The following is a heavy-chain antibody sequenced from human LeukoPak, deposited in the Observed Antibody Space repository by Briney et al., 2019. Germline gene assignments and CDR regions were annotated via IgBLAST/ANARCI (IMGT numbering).Heavy chain of an antibody. Sequence: GGSLRLSCAVSGFTFSNSWMSWVRQAPGKGLEWVGNIKQDGSETYYVASVMGRFTISRDNSKNSLYLQMNSLRTEDTALYYCAKGGYYNSYYYYMDVWGKGTTVTVSS. V-gene: IGHV3-7*03. D-gene: IGHD3-3*01. CDR3: AKGGYYNSYYYYMDV. CDR1: GFTFSNSW. CDR2: IKQDGSET. J-gene: IGHJ6*03.